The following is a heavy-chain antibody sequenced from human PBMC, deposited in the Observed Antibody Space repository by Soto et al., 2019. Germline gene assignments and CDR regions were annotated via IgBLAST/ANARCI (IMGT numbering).Heavy chain of an antibody. CDR1: GFNFSNAW. J-gene: IGHJ4*02. V-gene: IGHV3-15*07. Sequence: EVQLVESGGGLVKPGGSLRLSCAASGFNFSNAWMNWVRQAPGKGLAWVGRIKSKTDGGATDYATPVKGRFTISRDDSKTTLSLQMNSLKTEDTAVYYGTTGRGVFDHWGQGTLVTVSS. CDR2: IKSKTDGGAT. CDR3: TTGRGVFDH.